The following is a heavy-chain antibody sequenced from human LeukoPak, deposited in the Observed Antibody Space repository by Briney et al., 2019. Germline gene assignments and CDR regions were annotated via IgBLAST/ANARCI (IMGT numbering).Heavy chain of an antibody. CDR1: GGSISSYY. Sequence: PSETLSLTCTVSGGSISSYYWNWIRQPAGKGLEWIGRIHTSGSTNYNPSLKSRVTMSVDTSKNQFSLKLSSVTAADTAVYYCARVGSSGWYVGNWFDPWGQGTLVTVSS. CDR3: ARVGSSGWYVGNWFDP. J-gene: IGHJ5*02. CDR2: IHTSGST. D-gene: IGHD6-19*01. V-gene: IGHV4-4*07.